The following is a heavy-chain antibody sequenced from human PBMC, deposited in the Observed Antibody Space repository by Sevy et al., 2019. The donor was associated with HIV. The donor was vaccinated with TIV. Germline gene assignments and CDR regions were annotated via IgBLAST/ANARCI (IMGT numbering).Heavy chain of an antibody. D-gene: IGHD3-22*01. V-gene: IGHV4-59*01. Sequence: SETLSLTCTVSGGSISSYYWSWIRQPPGKGLEWIGYIYYSGSTNYNPSLKSRVTISVETSKNQFSLKLSSVTAADTAVYYCARVGAEGSGYYGDWFDPWGQGTLVTVSS. CDR2: IYYSGST. J-gene: IGHJ5*02. CDR3: ARVGAEGSGYYGDWFDP. CDR1: GGSISSYY.